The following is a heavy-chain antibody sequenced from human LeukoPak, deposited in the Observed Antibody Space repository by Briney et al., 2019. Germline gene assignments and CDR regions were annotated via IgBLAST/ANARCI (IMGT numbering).Heavy chain of an antibody. CDR3: AKDIEGAGTYYPRSGMDV. V-gene: IGHV3-9*01. J-gene: IGHJ6*02. CDR2: ITWNSGRI. D-gene: IGHD3-10*01. Sequence: GRSLRLSCATSGFTFHDYTMHWVRQVPGKGLEWVAGITWNSGRIGYADSVKGRFTISRDNAKNSLYLQMNSLRAEDTALYYCAKDIEGAGTYYPRSGMDVWGLGTTVTVS. CDR1: GFTFHDYT.